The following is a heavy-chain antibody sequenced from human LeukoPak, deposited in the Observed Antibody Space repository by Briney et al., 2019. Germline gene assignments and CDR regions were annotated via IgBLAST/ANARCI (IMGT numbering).Heavy chain of an antibody. Sequence: GGSLRLSCAASGFILTTYTMNWLRQAPGEGLEWVSSITSSSYIHYADSVRGRFTISRDNAKNSLYLQMSSLRAEDTAVYYCARDRCGDYAVDYWGQGTLVTVSS. CDR2: ITSSSYI. V-gene: IGHV3-21*01. CDR3: ARDRCGDYAVDY. D-gene: IGHD4-17*01. CDR1: GFILTTYT. J-gene: IGHJ4*02.